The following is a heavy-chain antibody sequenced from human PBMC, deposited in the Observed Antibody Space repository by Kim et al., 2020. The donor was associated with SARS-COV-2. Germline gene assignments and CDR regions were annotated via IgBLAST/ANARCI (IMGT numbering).Heavy chain of an antibody. J-gene: IGHJ5*02. CDR1: GGTFSSYA. CDR3: ARSGSGWRYNWFDP. D-gene: IGHD6-19*01. CDR2: IIPIFGTA. Sequence: SVKVSCKASGGTFSSYAISWVRQAPGQGLEWMGGIIPIFGTANYAQKFQGRVTITADESTSTAYMELSSLRSEDTAVYYCARSGSGWRYNWFDPWGQGTLVTVSS. V-gene: IGHV1-69*13.